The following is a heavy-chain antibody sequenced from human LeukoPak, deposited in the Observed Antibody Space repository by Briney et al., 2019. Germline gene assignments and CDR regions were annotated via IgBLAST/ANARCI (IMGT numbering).Heavy chain of an antibody. CDR2: INHSGST. D-gene: IGHD5-24*01. J-gene: IGHJ6*02. CDR1: GGSFSGYY. CDR3: ARGRLGWLPISGGILYGMDV. Sequence: SETLSLTCAVYGGSFSGYYWSRIRQPPGKGLEWIGEINHSGSTNYNPSLKSRVTISVDTSKNQFSLKLSSVTAADTAVYYCARGRLGWLPISGGILYGMDVWGQGTTVTVSS. V-gene: IGHV4-34*01.